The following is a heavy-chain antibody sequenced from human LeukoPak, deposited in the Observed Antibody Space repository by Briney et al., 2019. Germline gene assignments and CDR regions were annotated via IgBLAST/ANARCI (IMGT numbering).Heavy chain of an antibody. CDR1: GDSLSNNNVA. CDR3: ARGSHSSFDY. CDR2: TYYRPKLNT. Sequence: SQTLSLTCAISGDSLSNNNVAWNWIRQSPSRGLEWLGRTYYRPKLNTDYAVSVKSRIAINSDTSKNQFSLQLNDVTPEDTGVYYCARGSHSSFDYWGQGTLVTVSS. J-gene: IGHJ4*02. D-gene: IGHD3-10*01. V-gene: IGHV6-1*01.